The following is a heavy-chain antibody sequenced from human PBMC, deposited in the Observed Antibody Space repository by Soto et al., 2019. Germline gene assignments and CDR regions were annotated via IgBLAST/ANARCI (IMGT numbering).Heavy chain of an antibody. V-gene: IGHV1-69*13. Sequence: SVKVSCKASGGSFNSFAISWVRQAPGQGLEWMGGIIPIFGAASYGQRIQGRVTITADESTSTAFMELSGLRSEDTAVYYCATSGECGGDCYVYRMDVWGQGTTVTVSS. J-gene: IGHJ6*02. CDR3: ATSGECGGDCYVYRMDV. CDR2: IIPIFGAA. CDR1: GGSFNSFA. D-gene: IGHD2-21*02.